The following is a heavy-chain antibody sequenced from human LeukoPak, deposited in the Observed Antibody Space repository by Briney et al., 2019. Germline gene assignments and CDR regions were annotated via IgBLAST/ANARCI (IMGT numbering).Heavy chain of an antibody. V-gene: IGHV4-59*01. CDR2: IYYSGST. CDR1: GGSISSYY. CDR3: ATYCSRTSCNNWFDP. D-gene: IGHD2-2*01. J-gene: IGHJ5*02. Sequence: SETLSLTCTVSGGSISSYYWSWIRQPPGKGLEWIGYIYYSGSTNYNPSLKSRVTISVDTSKNQFSLKLSSVTAADTAVYYCATYCSRTSCNNWFDPWGQGTLVTVSS.